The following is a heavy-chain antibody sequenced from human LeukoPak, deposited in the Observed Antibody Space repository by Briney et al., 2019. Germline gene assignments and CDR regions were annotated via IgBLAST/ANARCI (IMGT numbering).Heavy chain of an antibody. CDR1: GGSISSYC. D-gene: IGHD2-2*01. CDR2: IYTSGST. Sequence: SETLSLTCTVSGGSISSYCWSWLRQPAGKGLEWIGRIYTSGSTNYNPSLKSRVTMSVDTSKNQFSLKLSSVTAADTAVYYCARSTAARGFFDYWGQGTLVTVSS. V-gene: IGHV4-4*07. CDR3: ARSTAARGFFDY. J-gene: IGHJ4*02.